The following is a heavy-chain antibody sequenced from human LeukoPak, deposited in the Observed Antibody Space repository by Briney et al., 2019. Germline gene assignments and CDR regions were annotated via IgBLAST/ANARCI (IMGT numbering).Heavy chain of an antibody. CDR3: ARDRTVVVVVAATQAHWFDP. V-gene: IGHV4-39*07. CDR1: GDSISSSSCY. CDR2: FSYSGST. Sequence: SETLSLTCTVSGDSISSSSCYWGWIRQPPGKGLEWIGSFSYSGSTYYNPSLKSRATISVDTSKNQFSLKLSSVTAADTAVYYCARDRTVVVVVAATQAHWFDPWGQGTLVTVSS. J-gene: IGHJ5*02. D-gene: IGHD2-15*01.